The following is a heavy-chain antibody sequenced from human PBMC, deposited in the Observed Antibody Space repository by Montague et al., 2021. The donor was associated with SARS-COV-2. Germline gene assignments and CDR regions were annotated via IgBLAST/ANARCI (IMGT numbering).Heavy chain of an antibody. J-gene: IGHJ5*02. V-gene: IGHV4-4*02. Sequence: SETLSLTCEVSGASISSNNWWIWVRQSPGKGLEWIGETCHSGSTNYNPSLRSRVTISVDKSKNQFSLKVNSVSAADTAVYYCAKLGVVPSPRTFDPWGQGTLVTVSS. CDR1: GASISSNNW. D-gene: IGHD3-10*01. CDR2: TCHSGST. CDR3: AKLGVVPSPRTFDP.